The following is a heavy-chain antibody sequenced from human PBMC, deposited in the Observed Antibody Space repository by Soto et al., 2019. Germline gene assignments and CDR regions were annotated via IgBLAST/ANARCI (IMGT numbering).Heavy chain of an antibody. V-gene: IGHV3-7*05. CDR1: GFTFSSYW. J-gene: IGHJ3*02. CDR2: IKQDGSEK. D-gene: IGHD3-10*01. Sequence: GGSLRLSCAASGFTFSSYWMSWVRQAPGKGLEWVANIKQDGSEKYYVDSVKGRFTISRNNAKNSLYLQMNSRRAEDTAVYYCARDEGAVRGSGSNDAFDIWGQGTMVTVSS. CDR3: ARDEGAVRGSGSNDAFDI.